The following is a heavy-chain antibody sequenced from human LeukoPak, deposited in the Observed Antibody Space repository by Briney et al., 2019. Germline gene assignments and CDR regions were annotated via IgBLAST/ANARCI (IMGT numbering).Heavy chain of an antibody. CDR1: GFTFSNYA. V-gene: IGHV3-23*01. J-gene: IGHJ4*02. CDR2: ISGGGDSA. CDR3: AKVGYTYGPQPFDY. Sequence: GGSLRLSCATSGFTFSNYAMSWVRQAPGKGLDWVSGISGGGDSAHYADSVKGRFTISRDNSRNTLYLQMNSLRAEDTAVYYCAKVGYTYGPQPFDYWGQGALVTVSS. D-gene: IGHD5-18*01.